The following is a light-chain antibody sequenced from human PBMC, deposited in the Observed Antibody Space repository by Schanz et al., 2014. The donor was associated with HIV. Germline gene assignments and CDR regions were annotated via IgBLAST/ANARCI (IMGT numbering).Light chain of an antibody. CDR1: QGIRND. CDR3: IQNKRYQWT. V-gene: IGKV1-17*02. Sequence: DIQMTQSPSSLSASVGDRVTITCRASQGIRNDLGWYQQKPGKAPKRLIYVASSLQNGVPSRFSGRRDGKSGRLTISNLQPEDFAKEEGIQNKRYQWTFGQGTKVEIK. J-gene: IGKJ1*01. CDR2: VAS.